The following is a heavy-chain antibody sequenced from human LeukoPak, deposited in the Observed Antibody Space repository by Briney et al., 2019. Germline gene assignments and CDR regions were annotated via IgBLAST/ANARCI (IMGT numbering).Heavy chain of an antibody. CDR2: ISGSGGST. Sequence: PGGSLRLSCAASGFTFSSYAMSWVRQAPGRGLEWVSAISGSGGSTYYADSVKGRFTISRDNSKNTLYLQMNSLRAEDTAVYYCAKKGKGEWELLTYDAFDIWGQGTMVTVSS. J-gene: IGHJ3*02. V-gene: IGHV3-23*01. CDR1: GFTFSSYA. D-gene: IGHD1-26*01. CDR3: AKKGKGEWELLTYDAFDI.